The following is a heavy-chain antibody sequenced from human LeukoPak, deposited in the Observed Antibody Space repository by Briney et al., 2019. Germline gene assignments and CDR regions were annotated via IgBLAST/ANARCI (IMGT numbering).Heavy chain of an antibody. CDR3: ARAGYSNYEQNWFDP. CDR2: IYYSGST. CDR1: GGSISSYY. D-gene: IGHD4-11*01. Sequence: SETLSLTCTVSGGSISSYYWSWNRQPPGKGLEWIGYIYYSGSTNYNPSLKSRVTISVDTSKNQFSLKLSSVTAADTAVYYCARAGYSNYEQNWFDPWGQGTLVTVSS. J-gene: IGHJ5*02. V-gene: IGHV4-59*01.